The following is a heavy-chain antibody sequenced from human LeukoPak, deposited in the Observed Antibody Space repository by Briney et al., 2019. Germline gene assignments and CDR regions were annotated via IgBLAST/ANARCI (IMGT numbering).Heavy chain of an antibody. J-gene: IGHJ4*02. V-gene: IGHV3-33*01. D-gene: IGHD2-2*01. CDR1: GFTFSSYG. CDR2: IWYDGSNK. CDR3: ASIPAAPFDY. Sequence: GGSLRLSCAASGFTFSSYGMHWVRQAPGKGLEWVAVIWYDGSNKYYADSMKGRFTISRDNSKNTLYLQMNSLRAEDTAVYYCASIPAAPFDYWGQGTLVTVSS.